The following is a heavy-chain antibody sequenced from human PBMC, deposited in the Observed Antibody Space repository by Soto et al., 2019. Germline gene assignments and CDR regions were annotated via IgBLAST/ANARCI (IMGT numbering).Heavy chain of an antibody. J-gene: IGHJ4*02. D-gene: IGHD4-17*01. CDR2: ISYDGSNK. V-gene: IGHV3-30*18. Sequence: VQLLESGGGVVQPGRSLRLSCAASGFTFSSYGMHWVRQAPGKGLEWVAVISYDGSNKYYADSVKGRFTISRDNSKNTLYLQMNSLRAEDTAVYYCAKDHYGGNSAGSIFDYWGQGTLVTVSS. CDR1: GFTFSSYG. CDR3: AKDHYGGNSAGSIFDY.